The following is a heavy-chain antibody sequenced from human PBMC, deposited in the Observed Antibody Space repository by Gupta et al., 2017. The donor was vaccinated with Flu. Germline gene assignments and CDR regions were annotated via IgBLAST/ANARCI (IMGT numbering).Heavy chain of an antibody. CDR3: ARXRQVGLADGAFDI. CDR2: INHSENT. Sequence: SGHYWNWIRQPPGKGLEWIGEINHSENTYYNASLKSRVTISVDTSKNQLSLNLMSVTAADXAXYYCARXRQVGLADGAFDIWGRGTMVTVSS. J-gene: IGHJ3*02. D-gene: IGHD1-26*01. CDR1: SGHY. V-gene: IGHV4-34*01.